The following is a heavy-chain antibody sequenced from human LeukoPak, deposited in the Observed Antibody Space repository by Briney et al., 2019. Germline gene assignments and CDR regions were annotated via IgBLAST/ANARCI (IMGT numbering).Heavy chain of an antibody. Sequence: GESLRLSCAASGFTVSSNYMTWVRQAPGKGLEWVSVIYSGGSTYYADSVKGRFTISRDNSKNTLYLQMNSLRAEDTAVYYCAKDLASDYGDPSEPGGPSYWGQGTLVTVSS. D-gene: IGHD4-17*01. CDR3: AKDLASDYGDPSEPGGPSY. CDR1: GFTVSSNY. CDR2: IYSGGST. J-gene: IGHJ4*02. V-gene: IGHV3-53*01.